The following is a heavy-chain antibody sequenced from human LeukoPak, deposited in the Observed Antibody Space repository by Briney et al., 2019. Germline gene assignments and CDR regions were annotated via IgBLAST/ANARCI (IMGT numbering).Heavy chain of an antibody. J-gene: IGHJ6*02. CDR2: INPNSGGT. D-gene: IGHD6-13*01. V-gene: IGHV1-2*02. CDR3: ARGLASSSWYYGMDV. Sequence: ASVKVSCKASGYTFTGYYMHWVRQAPGQGLEWMGWINPNSGGTNYAQKFQGRVTMTRDTSISTAYMELSSLRSEDTAVYYCARGLASSSWYYGMDVWGQGTTVTVSS. CDR1: GYTFTGYY.